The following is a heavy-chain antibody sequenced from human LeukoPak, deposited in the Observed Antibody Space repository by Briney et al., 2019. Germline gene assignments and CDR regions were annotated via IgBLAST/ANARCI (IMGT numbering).Heavy chain of an antibody. CDR2: ISYTGSNK. CDR3: ARVFVGENFDY. CDR1: GFXFSSYG. V-gene: IGHV3-48*03. Sequence: GGSLRLSCAASGFXFSSYGINWVRQAPGKGLEWLSYISYTGSNKYYAESVKGRFTISRDNAKNSLYLQMDSLRVEDTAVYFCARVFVGENFDYWGQGTLVTVSS. D-gene: IGHD1-14*01. J-gene: IGHJ4*02.